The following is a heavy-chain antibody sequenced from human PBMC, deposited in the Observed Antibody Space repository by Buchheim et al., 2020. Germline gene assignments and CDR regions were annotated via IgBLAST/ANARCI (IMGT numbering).Heavy chain of an antibody. Sequence: QLQLQESGPGLVKPSETLSLTCTVSGGSISSSSYYWGWIRQPPGQGLEWIGSIYYSGSTYYNPSLKRRVTISVDTSKNQFSLKLSSVTAADTAVYYCAEYCSSTSCYNGFDYWGQGTL. J-gene: IGHJ4*02. CDR3: AEYCSSTSCYNGFDY. D-gene: IGHD2-2*02. V-gene: IGHV4-39*01. CDR1: GGSISSSSYY. CDR2: IYYSGST.